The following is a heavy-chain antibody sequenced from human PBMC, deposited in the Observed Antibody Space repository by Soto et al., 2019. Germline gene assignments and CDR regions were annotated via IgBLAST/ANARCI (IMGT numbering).Heavy chain of an antibody. CDR1: DGSISSSSYY. D-gene: IGHD4-17*01. CDR3: ATTVTTILYFDY. Sequence: QLQLQESGPGLVKPSETLSLTCTVSDGSISSSSYYWGWVRQPPGKGLEWIGSIYYSGSTYYNPSLKSRVPVSGDTSKNQFSLKLSSVTAADTAVYSCATTVTTILYFDYWGQGILVTVSS. V-gene: IGHV4-39*01. J-gene: IGHJ4*02. CDR2: IYYSGST.